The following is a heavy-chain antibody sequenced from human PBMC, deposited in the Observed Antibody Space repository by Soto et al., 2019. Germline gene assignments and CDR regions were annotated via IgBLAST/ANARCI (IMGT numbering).Heavy chain of an antibody. J-gene: IGHJ4*02. CDR1: GGTFSSNT. CDR3: ARGGGTGTTWGFDY. Sequence: GASVKVSCEDSGGTFSSNTISWVRQAPGQGLEWMGRIIPILGIANYAQKFQGRVTITADKSKNQFSLKLSSVTAADTAVYYCARGGGTGTTWGFDYWGQGTLVTVSS. CDR2: IIPILGIA. V-gene: IGHV1-69*02. D-gene: IGHD1-7*01.